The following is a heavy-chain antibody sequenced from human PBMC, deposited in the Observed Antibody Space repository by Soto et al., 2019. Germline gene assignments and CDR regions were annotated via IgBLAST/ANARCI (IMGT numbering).Heavy chain of an antibody. J-gene: IGHJ5*02. CDR3: ARALWFGEVRWFDP. Sequence: PSETLSLTCAVYGGSFSGYYWGWIRQPPGKGLEWIGEINHSGSTNYNPSLKSRVTISVDTSKNQFSLKLSSVTAADTAVYYCARALWFGEVRWFDPWGQGTLVTV. D-gene: IGHD3-10*01. V-gene: IGHV4-34*01. CDR1: GGSFSGYY. CDR2: INHSGST.